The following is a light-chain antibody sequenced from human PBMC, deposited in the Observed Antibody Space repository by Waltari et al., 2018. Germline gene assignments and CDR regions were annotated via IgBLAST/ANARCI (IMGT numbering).Light chain of an antibody. J-gene: IGKJ4*01. CDR2: GAS. CDR3: QQYTNWPLT. CDR1: PSISTW. V-gene: IGKV1-12*01. Sequence: DIQMTQSPFYVSASVGDSVTITCRASPSISTWLAWYQQKPGRAPNLLVYGASTLQGEVPSRFSGSGSGTDFTLTISSLQSEDFAVYYCQQYTNWPLTFGGGTKVEI.